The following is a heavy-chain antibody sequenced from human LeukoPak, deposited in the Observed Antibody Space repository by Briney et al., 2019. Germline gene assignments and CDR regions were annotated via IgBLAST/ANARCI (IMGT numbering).Heavy chain of an antibody. V-gene: IGHV4-34*10. CDR1: GGSFSDYD. D-gene: IGHD1-1*01. CDR3: ARYVPVRTGTTRASFDY. Sequence: SETLSLTCAVYGGSFSDYDWSWIRQPPGKGLEWIGEINHSGSTNCDPSLKSRISMSIDTSKRQFSLNLRSVTAADTAVYYCARYVPVRTGTTRASFDYWGQGTLVTVSS. CDR2: INHSGST. J-gene: IGHJ4*02.